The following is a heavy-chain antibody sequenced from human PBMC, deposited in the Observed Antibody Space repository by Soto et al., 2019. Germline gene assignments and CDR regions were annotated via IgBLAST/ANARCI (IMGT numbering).Heavy chain of an antibody. D-gene: IGHD2-21*02. Sequence: ASVKVSCKASGYTFTSYAMHWVRQAPGQRLEWMGWINAGNGNTKYSQKFQGRVTITRDTSASTAYMELSSLRSEDTAVYYCARSIVVVTALDDWGQGTLVTSPQ. V-gene: IGHV1-3*01. CDR1: GYTFTSYA. CDR2: INAGNGNT. J-gene: IGHJ4*02. CDR3: ARSIVVVTALDD.